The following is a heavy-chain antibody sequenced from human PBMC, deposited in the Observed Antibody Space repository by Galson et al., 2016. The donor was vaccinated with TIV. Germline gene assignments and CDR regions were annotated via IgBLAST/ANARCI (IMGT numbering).Heavy chain of an antibody. CDR1: GFTFSDYG. Sequence: SLRLSCAASGFTFSDYGIHWVRQAPGKGLEWVAVTSFDGSYTNFADSVKGRLIISRDNSKSTVSLHMNNLRVEDTAVYYCARDPRVYGDYLLAYFDYWGQGTLVTVSS. CDR3: ARDPRVYGDYLLAYFDY. CDR2: TSFDGSYT. D-gene: IGHD4-17*01. V-gene: IGHV3-30*03. J-gene: IGHJ4*02.